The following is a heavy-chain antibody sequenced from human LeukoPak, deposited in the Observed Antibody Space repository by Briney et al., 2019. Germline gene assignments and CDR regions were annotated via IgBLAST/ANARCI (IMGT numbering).Heavy chain of an antibody. CDR2: ISGSSGNT. D-gene: IGHD3-10*02. CDR1: RFAFSSYA. Sequence: HTGGSLRLSCAASRFAFSSYAMTWVRQAPGKGLEWVSTISGSSGNTYYADSVKGRFTISRDNAKNSLYLQMNSLRAEDTAVYYCAELGITMIGGVWGKGTTVTISS. V-gene: IGHV3-23*01. J-gene: IGHJ6*04. CDR3: AELGITMIGGV.